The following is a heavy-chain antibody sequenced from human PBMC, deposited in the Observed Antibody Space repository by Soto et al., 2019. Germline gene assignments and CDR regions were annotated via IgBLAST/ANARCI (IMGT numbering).Heavy chain of an antibody. CDR1: GGTFSSYA. V-gene: IGHV1-69*12. CDR2: IIPIFGTA. J-gene: IGHJ4*02. D-gene: IGHD3-10*01. CDR3: ARDLDYIAIYGSGSYFDY. Sequence: QVQLVQSGAEVKKPGSSVKVSCKASGGTFSSYAISWVRQAPGQGLEWMGGIIPIFGTANYAQKFQGRVTITADESTTTAYMELSSLRSEDTAVYYCARDLDYIAIYGSGSYFDYWGQGTLVTVSS.